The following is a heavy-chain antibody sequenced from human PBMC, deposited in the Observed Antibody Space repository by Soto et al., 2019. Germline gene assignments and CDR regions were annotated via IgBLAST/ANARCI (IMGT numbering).Heavy chain of an antibody. CDR1: GFTFTNYG. CDR2: MSHDGSDI. Sequence: GGSLRLSCTASGFTFTNYGMHWVRQSPGKGLEWVASMSHDGSDIYYSDPVKGRFTISRDTSKSTLYLEMNSLRVEDTAMYYCAKPYSSGYYYPYPVWGQGTLVTVSS. V-gene: IGHV3-30*19. CDR3: AKPYSSGYYYPYPV. D-gene: IGHD3-22*01. J-gene: IGHJ4*02.